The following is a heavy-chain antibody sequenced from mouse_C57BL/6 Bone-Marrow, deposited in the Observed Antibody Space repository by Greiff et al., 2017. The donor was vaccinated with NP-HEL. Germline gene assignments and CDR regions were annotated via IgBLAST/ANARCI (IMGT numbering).Heavy chain of an antibody. CDR1: GYTFTSYG. J-gene: IGHJ3*01. D-gene: IGHD1-1*01. CDR3: ARGPHYYGSSSWFAY. CDR2: IYPRSGNT. V-gene: IGHV1-81*01. Sequence: QVQLQQSGAELARPGASVKLSCKASGYTFTSYGISWVKQRTGQGLEWIGEIYPRSGNTYYNEKFKGKATLTADKSSSTAYMELRSLTSEDSAVYFGARGPHYYGSSSWFAYWGQGTLVTVSA.